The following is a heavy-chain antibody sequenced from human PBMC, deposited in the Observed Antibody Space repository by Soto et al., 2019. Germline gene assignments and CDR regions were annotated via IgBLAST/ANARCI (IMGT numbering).Heavy chain of an antibody. D-gene: IGHD2-2*01. J-gene: IGHJ6*02. CDR3: ARIVVVPAANPNYGMDV. V-gene: IGHV3-48*02. CDR2: ISSSSSTI. Sequence: GGSLRLSCAASGFTFSSYSMNWVRQAPGKGLEWVSYISSSSSTIYYADSVKGRFTISRDNAKNSLYLQMNSLRDEDTAVYYCARIVVVPAANPNYGMDVWGQGTTVTVSS. CDR1: GFTFSSYS.